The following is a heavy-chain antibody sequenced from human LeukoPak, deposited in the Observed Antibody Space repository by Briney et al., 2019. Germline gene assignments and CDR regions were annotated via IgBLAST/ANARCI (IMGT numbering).Heavy chain of an antibody. CDR3: ARGPWSYFHS. J-gene: IGHJ4*02. CDR1: GGSFSGYY. V-gene: IGHV4-59*08. CDR2: IYNTGNT. Sequence: SETLSLTCAVYGGSFSGYYWSWIRQPPGKGLEWIGYIYNTGNTKYNPSLKTRVTISGDTSKKQFSLNLSSVTAADTAVYYCARGPWSYFHSWGQGTLVTVSS. D-gene: IGHD2-8*02.